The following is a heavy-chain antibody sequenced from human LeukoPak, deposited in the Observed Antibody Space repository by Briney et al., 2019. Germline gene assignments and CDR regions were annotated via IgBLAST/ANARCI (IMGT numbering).Heavy chain of an antibody. J-gene: IGHJ3*02. Sequence: SETLFLTCTVSGGSISSSSYYWGWIRQPPGKGLEWIGSIYYSGSAYYNPSLKSRVTISVDTSKNQFSLKLSSVTAADTAVYYCARGLIVGDLLDAFDIWGQGTMVTVSS. CDR1: GGSISSSSYY. D-gene: IGHD1-26*01. V-gene: IGHV4-39*07. CDR3: ARGLIVGDLLDAFDI. CDR2: IYYSGSA.